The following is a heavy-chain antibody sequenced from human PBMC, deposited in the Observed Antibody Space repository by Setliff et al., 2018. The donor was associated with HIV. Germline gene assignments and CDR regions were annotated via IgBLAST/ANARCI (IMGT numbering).Heavy chain of an antibody. J-gene: IGHJ4*02. Sequence: GGSLRLSCITSGFTFGDYVMSWFRQAPGKGLEWVGFIRSKAHGGTTEYAASVEVRFIISRDDSKNSLYLQMNSLRAEDTAVYYCARASYYYDSSGWVDYWGQGTLVTVSS. D-gene: IGHD3-22*01. V-gene: IGHV3-49*03. CDR2: IRSKAHGGTT. CDR3: ARASYYYDSSGWVDY. CDR1: GFTFGDYV.